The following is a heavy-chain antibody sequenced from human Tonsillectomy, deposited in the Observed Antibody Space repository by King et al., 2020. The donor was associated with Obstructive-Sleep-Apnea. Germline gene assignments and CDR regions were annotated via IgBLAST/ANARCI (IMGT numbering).Heavy chain of an antibody. V-gene: IGHV4-34*01. CDR2: INHDGST. CDR1: GESLSGYY. CDR3: ARGYTPRHFDS. D-gene: IGHD4-11*01. J-gene: IGHJ4*02. Sequence: VQLQQWGAGLLKPSETLSLTCAVYGESLSGYYWSWIRQPPGKGLEWIGEINHDGSTNYNPSLKSRVTISMDTSKSQFSLNLSSVVAADTAVYYCARGYTPRHFDSWGQGTLVTVSS.